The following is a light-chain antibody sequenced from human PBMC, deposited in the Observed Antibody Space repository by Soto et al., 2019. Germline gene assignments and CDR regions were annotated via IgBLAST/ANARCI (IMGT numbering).Light chain of an antibody. CDR1: ASTIGRNY. V-gene: IGLV1-47*01. CDR2: RNS. J-gene: IGLJ1*01. Sequence: SVLTQSPSASGTPWQRVTISCSGSASTIGRNYVYWYQQLPGTAPKLLIYRNSQRPSGVPDRFSGSKSGTSASLAISGLRSEDEADYYCAAWDDNMSGLYVFGAGTKVTVL. CDR3: AAWDDNMSGLYV.